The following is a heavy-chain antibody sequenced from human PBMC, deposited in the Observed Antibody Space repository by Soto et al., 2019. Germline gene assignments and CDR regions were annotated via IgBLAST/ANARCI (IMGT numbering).Heavy chain of an antibody. CDR1: GGSFSGYY. Sequence: SETLSLTCAVYGGSFSGYYWSWIRQPPGKGLEWIGEINHSGSTNYNPSLKSRVTISVDTSKNHFSLKLSSVTAADTAVYYCARAPDWGRALDYWGQGTLVTVSS. CDR2: INHSGST. CDR3: ARAPDWGRALDY. D-gene: IGHD7-27*01. J-gene: IGHJ4*02. V-gene: IGHV4-34*01.